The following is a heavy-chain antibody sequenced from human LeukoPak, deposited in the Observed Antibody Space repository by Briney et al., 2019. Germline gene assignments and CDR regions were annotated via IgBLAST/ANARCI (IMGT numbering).Heavy chain of an antibody. J-gene: IGHJ6*02. CDR3: ARGEFNYYGMDV. V-gene: IGHV4-34*01. CDR1: GGSFSGYY. CDR2: INHSGST. Sequence: PSETLSLTCAVYGGSFSGYYWSWIRQPPGKGLEWIGEINHSGSTNYNPSLKSRVTISVDTSKNQFSLKLSSVTAADTAVYYCARGEFNYYGMDVWGQGTTVTVSS.